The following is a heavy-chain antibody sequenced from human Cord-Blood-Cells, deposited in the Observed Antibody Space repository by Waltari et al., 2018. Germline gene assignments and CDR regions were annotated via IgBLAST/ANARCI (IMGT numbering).Heavy chain of an antibody. D-gene: IGHD3-10*01. CDR3: ARMVSVRGVISDY. V-gene: IGHV4-34*01. CDR2: INHSGST. Sequence: QVQLQQWGAGLLKPSETLSLTCAVYGGSFSGYYWSWIRPPPGKGLEWIGEINHSGSTNYNPSLKSRVTISVDTSKNQFSLKLSSVTAADTAVYYCARMVSVRGVISDYWGQGTLVTVSS. CDR1: GGSFSGYY. J-gene: IGHJ4*02.